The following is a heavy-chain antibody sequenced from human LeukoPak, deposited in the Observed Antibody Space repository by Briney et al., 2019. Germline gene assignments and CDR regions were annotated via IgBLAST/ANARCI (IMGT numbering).Heavy chain of an antibody. CDR1: GYTFTGYY. V-gene: IGHV1-2*02. J-gene: IGHJ4*02. CDR3: ARSRYCSSTSCYYFDY. D-gene: IGHD2-2*01. CDR2: INPKSGGT. Sequence: ASVKVSCKASGYTFTGYYMHWVRQAPGQGLEWMGWINPKSGGTNYAQKFQGRVTMTRDTSISTAYMELSRLRSDDTAVYYCARSRYCSSTSCYYFDYWGQGTLVTVSS.